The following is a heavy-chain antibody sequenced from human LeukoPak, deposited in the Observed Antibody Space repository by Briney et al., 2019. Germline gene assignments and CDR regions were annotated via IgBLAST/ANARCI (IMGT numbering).Heavy chain of an antibody. CDR3: ARDSYGSGRRIDDY. J-gene: IGHJ4*02. CDR2: ISSSSSTI. D-gene: IGHD3-10*01. V-gene: IGHV3-48*01. Sequence: GGSLRLSCAASGFTFSSYSMNWVRQAPGKGLEWVSYISSSSSTIYYADSVKGRFTISRDNANNSLYLQMNSLRAEDTAVYYCARDSYGSGRRIDDYWGQGTLVTVSS. CDR1: GFTFSSYS.